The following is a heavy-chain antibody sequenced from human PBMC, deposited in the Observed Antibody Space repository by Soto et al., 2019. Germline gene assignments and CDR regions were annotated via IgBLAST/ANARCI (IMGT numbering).Heavy chain of an antibody. CDR1: GFSLSTSRVG. CDR2: IYWDDAK. D-gene: IGHD1-26*01. J-gene: IGHJ4*02. Sequence: QITLKESGPTLVKPTQTLTLTCTFSGFSLSTSRVGVGWIRQPPGKALEWLAVIYWDDAKSYRPSLKSRLTITMDTSKHQVALTMTNLDPVDTATYYCAHAYGGRSLYCGQGTLVTVSS. CDR3: AHAYGGRSLY. V-gene: IGHV2-5*02.